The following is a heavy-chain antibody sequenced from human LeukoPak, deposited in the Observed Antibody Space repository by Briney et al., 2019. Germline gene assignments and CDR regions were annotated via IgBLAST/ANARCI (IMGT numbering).Heavy chain of an antibody. CDR2: INTDGTVT. Sequence: GGSLRLSCAASGFTFSSYWMHWVRQAPGKGLESVSRINTDGTVTTYADSVKGRFTVSRDNADNTMFLQMNSVRDEDTAVYYCATKQWLAPPPDSWGQGTPVTVSS. J-gene: IGHJ4*02. D-gene: IGHD6-19*01. V-gene: IGHV3-74*01. CDR1: GFTFSSYW. CDR3: ATKQWLAPPPDS.